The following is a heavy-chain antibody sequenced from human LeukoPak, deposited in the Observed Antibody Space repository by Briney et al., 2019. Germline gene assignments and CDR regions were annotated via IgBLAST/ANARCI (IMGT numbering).Heavy chain of an antibody. D-gene: IGHD3-3*01. Sequence: GGSLRLSCAASGFTFSSYWMSRVRQAPGKGLEWVSAISGSGGSTYYSDSVKGRFTISRDNSKNTLYLQMNSLRAEDTAVYYCAKGGSGYYGYYFDYWGQGTLVTVSS. CDR3: AKGGSGYYGYYFDY. CDR2: ISGSGGST. V-gene: IGHV3-23*01. CDR1: GFTFSSYW. J-gene: IGHJ4*02.